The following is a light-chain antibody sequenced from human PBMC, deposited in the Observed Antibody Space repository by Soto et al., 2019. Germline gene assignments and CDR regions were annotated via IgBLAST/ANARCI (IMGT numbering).Light chain of an antibody. CDR1: ESISRH. V-gene: IGKV1-39*01. Sequence: IQMTQSPSSLSASVGDRVTITCRAAESISRHLNWYQQKPGRAPGLLIYAASTLQNGVPSRFTGSGSGTEFTLTITGLQLEDFATYYCQQDYSTLATFGQGTRLEIK. J-gene: IGKJ5*01. CDR3: QQDYSTLAT. CDR2: AAS.